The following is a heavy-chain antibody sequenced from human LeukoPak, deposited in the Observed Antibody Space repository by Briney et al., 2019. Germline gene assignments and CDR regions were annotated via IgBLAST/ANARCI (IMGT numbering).Heavy chain of an antibody. CDR3: AKDWTSHNGVYDCLDF. J-gene: IGHJ4*02. Sequence: GGSHRLSCAASGFSFDVHAMTWVRQAPGKGPHWVVTIGGPAETFYADSVGGRFTISRDNSRYTLYLQMNRLRAEDSALYYCAKDWTSHNGVYDCLDFWGQGTQVTVSS. CDR1: GFSFDVHA. V-gene: IGHV3-23*01. CDR2: IGGPAET. D-gene: IGHD3-16*01.